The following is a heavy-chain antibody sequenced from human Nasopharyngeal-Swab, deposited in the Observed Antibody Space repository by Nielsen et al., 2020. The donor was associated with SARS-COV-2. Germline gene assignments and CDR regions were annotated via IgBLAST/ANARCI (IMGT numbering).Heavy chain of an antibody. Sequence: ASVKVSCKASGYTFTSYGISWVRQAPGQRLEWMGWINAGNGNTKYSQKFQGRVTITRDTSASTAYMELSSLRSEDTAVYYCARGRGYYYGMDVWGQGTTVTVSS. CDR3: ARGRGYYYGMDV. CDR1: GYTFTSYG. CDR2: INAGNGNT. V-gene: IGHV1-3*01. J-gene: IGHJ6*02.